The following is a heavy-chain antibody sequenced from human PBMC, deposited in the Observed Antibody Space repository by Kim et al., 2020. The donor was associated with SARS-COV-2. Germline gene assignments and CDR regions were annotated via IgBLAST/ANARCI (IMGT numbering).Heavy chain of an antibody. Sequence: GGSLRLSCAASGFTFDDYAMHWVRQAPGKGLEWVSGISWNSGSIGYADSVKGRFTISRDNAKNSLYLQMNSLRAEDTALYYCANQVLGWGQGTLVTVSS. CDR1: GFTFDDYA. CDR3: ANQVLG. J-gene: IGHJ4*02. V-gene: IGHV3-9*01. CDR2: ISWNSGSI.